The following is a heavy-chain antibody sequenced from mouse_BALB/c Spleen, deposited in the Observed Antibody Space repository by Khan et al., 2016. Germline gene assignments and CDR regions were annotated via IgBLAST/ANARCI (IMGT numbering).Heavy chain of an antibody. J-gene: IGHJ2*01. CDR2: ISSGGST. CDR3: AREDYGNYGDYFDY. D-gene: IGHD2-1*01. V-gene: IGHV5-6-5*01. CDR1: GFTFSSYA. Sequence: EVELVESGGGLVKPGGSLKLSCAASGFTFSSYAMSWVRQTPEKRLEWVASISSGGSTSYPDSVKGRFTISRDNARTILHLQMSSLRSEAPAMYYCAREDYGNYGDYFDYWGQGTTLTVSS.